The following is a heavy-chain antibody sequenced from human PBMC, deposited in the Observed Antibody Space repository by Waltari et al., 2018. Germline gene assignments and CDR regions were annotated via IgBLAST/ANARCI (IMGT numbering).Heavy chain of an antibody. J-gene: IGHJ4*02. D-gene: IGHD6-13*01. CDR1: GFAFSSYR. CDR2: SSSSSSYI. V-gene: IGHV3-21*01. Sequence: EVQLVESGGCLVKPGGSLSLSCAASGFAFSSYRINWVRQAPGKGLEWVSSSSSSSSYIYYADSVKGRFTISRDNAKNSLYLQMNSLRAEDTAVYYCARGSAADFDYWGQGTLVTVSS. CDR3: ARGSAADFDY.